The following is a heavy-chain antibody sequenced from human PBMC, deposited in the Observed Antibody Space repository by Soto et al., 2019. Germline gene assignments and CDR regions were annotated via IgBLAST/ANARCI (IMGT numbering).Heavy chain of an antibody. CDR1: GGSITSYY. Sequence: PSETLSLTCTVSGGSITSYYWTWIRQPPGKGLEWIGYIYSSGSTNYNPSLKSRVTISVDTSKNQFSLKLNSVTAADTAVYYCARDGSGRPATYWGQGTLVTVS. CDR2: IYSSGST. D-gene: IGHD3-10*01. J-gene: IGHJ4*02. V-gene: IGHV4-59*01. CDR3: ARDGSGRPATY.